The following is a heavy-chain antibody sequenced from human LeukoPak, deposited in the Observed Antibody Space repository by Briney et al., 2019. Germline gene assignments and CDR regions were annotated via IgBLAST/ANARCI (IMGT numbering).Heavy chain of an antibody. CDR1: GYTFTSCG. CDR2: ISAYNGNT. J-gene: IGHJ5*02. Sequence: ASVKVSFTASGYTFTSCGISWVRQAPGQGLEWMGWISAYNGNTNYGPKLQGRVTMTTDTSTSTAYMELRSLRSDDTAVYYCARVGLRFLVRSYPWGQETVVTLSS. V-gene: IGHV1-18*01. D-gene: IGHD3-3*01. CDR3: ARVGLRFLVRSYP.